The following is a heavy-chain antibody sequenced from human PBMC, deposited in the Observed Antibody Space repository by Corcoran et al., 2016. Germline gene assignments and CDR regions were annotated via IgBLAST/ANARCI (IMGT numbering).Heavy chain of an antibody. CDR3: AKSGGDGYNFDY. J-gene: IGHJ4*02. V-gene: IGHV1-69*06. Sequence: QVQLGQSGAEVKKPGSSVKVSCKISGGTFSSFAVNWVRQAPGQGLQWMGGIIPIFGTSNYAQNFQGRVTITADRSTFTAYMELSSLRSEDTAVYYCAKSGGDGYNFDYWGQGTLVTVSS. D-gene: IGHD3-16*01. CDR1: GGTFSSFA. CDR2: IIPIFGTS.